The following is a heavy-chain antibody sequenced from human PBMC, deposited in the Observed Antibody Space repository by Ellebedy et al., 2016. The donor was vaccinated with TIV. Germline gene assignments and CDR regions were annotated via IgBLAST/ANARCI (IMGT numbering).Heavy chain of an antibody. V-gene: IGHV3-30-3*01. CDR3: ARFKGYDYYYYYYMDV. CDR2: ILFDGSEK. D-gene: IGHD5-12*01. Sequence: GESLKISXAASGFRFSDYSMHWVRQAPGKGLEWVAAILFDGSEKYYADSVKGRFTVSRDNAKNSLYLQMNSLRPEDTAVYYCARFKGYDYYYYYYMDVWGKGTTVTVSS. J-gene: IGHJ6*03. CDR1: GFRFSDYS.